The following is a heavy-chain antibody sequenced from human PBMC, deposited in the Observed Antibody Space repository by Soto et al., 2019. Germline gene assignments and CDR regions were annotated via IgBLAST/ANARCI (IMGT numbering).Heavy chain of an antibody. CDR2: IIPIFGTA. V-gene: IGHV1-69*01. CDR1: GGTFSSYA. Sequence: QVQLVQSGAEVKKPGSSVKVSCKASGGTFSSYAISWVRQAPGQGLEWMGGIIPIFGTANYAQKFQGRVTITADESTSTAYMERSSLRSEDTAVYYCARERDGSSWSSAESLQYWGQGTLVTVSS. J-gene: IGHJ1*01. D-gene: IGHD6-13*01. CDR3: ARERDGSSWSSAESLQY.